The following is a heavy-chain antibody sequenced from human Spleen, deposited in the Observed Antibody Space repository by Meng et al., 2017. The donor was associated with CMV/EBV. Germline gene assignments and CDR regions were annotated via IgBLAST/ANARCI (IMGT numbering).Heavy chain of an antibody. CDR2: IWYDGTNK. D-gene: IGHD1-26*01. CDR3: ASAVGATGPIDN. CDR1: GFTFSGYT. V-gene: IGHV3-33*01. J-gene: IGHJ4*02. Sequence: GESLKISCAASGFTFSGYTMHWVRQAPGKGLEWVAVIWYDGTNKHYADSVKGRFTISRDNSKNTLYLQMNSLRAEDTAVYYCASAVGATGPIDNWGQGSLVTVSS.